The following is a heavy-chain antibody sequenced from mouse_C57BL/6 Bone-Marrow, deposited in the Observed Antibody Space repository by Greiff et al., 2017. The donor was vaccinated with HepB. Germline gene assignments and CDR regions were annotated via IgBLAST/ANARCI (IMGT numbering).Heavy chain of an antibody. V-gene: IGHV5-12*01. D-gene: IGHD1-1*01. J-gene: IGHJ3*01. Sequence: EVKLMESGGGLVQPGGSLKLSCAASGFTFSDYYMYWVRQTPEKRLEWVAYISNGGGSTYYPDTVKGRFTISRDNAKNTLYLQMSRLKSEDTAMYYCARPMDYYGSSYDWFAYWGQGTLVTVSA. CDR2: ISNGGGST. CDR1: GFTFSDYY. CDR3: ARPMDYYGSSYDWFAY.